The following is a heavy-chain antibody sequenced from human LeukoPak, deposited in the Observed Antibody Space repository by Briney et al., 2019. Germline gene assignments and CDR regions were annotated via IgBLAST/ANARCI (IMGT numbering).Heavy chain of an antibody. CDR2: IYHGGST. V-gene: IGHV4-59*12. CDR3: AKGEDYGSGTVHFAS. Sequence: SETLSLTCTVSGGSISGYYWSWIRQPPGKGLEWIGEIYHGGSTNYNPSLKSRIAMSVDRSRNQFSLQLSSVTAADTAVYYCAKGEDYGSGTVHFASWGQGTLVTVSS. J-gene: IGHJ4*02. CDR1: GGSISGYY. D-gene: IGHD3-10*01.